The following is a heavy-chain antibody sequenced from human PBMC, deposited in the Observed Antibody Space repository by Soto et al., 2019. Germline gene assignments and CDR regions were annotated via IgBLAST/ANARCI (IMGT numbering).Heavy chain of an antibody. CDR3: VKDMAPGGADV. Sequence: LRLSCAVSGTTSTDYGMHWVRQAPGKGLEWVSGVLGDNGQIGYADSVEGRFTSSRDNARHFLYLQMNSLTVEDTALYYCVKDMAPGGADVWGQGTAVTVSS. J-gene: IGHJ6*02. CDR1: GTTSTDYG. V-gene: IGHV3-9*02. D-gene: IGHD3-16*01. CDR2: VLGDNGQI.